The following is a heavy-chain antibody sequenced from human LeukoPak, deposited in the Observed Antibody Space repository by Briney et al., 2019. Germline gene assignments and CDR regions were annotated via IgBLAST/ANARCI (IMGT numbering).Heavy chain of an antibody. Sequence: ASVKVSCKASGYSFTTYAMNWLRQAPGQGLEWMGWINAGNGNTKYSQEFQGRVTITRDTSASTAYMELSSLRSEDMAVYYCARDSGSYPYYFDYWGQGTLVTVSS. D-gene: IGHD1-26*01. CDR1: GYSFTTYA. CDR3: ARDSGSYPYYFDY. J-gene: IGHJ4*02. CDR2: INAGNGNT. V-gene: IGHV1-3*03.